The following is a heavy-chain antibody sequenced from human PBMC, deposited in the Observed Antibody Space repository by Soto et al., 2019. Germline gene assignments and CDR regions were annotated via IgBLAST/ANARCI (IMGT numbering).Heavy chain of an antibody. V-gene: IGHV3-23*01. Sequence: GGSLRLSCAASGFTFSSYAMSWVRQAPGKGLEWVSAISGSGGSTYYADSVKGRFTISRDNSKNTLYLQMNSLRAEDTAVYYCAKDPMYYYDSSGYYFDYWGQGTLVTVSS. D-gene: IGHD3-22*01. J-gene: IGHJ4*02. CDR2: ISGSGGST. CDR3: AKDPMYYYDSSGYYFDY. CDR1: GFTFSSYA.